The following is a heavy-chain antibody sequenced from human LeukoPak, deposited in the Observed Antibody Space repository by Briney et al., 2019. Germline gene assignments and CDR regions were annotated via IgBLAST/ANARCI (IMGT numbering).Heavy chain of an antibody. CDR2: ISWNSGSI. V-gene: IGHV3-9*01. CDR1: GFTFDDYA. J-gene: IGHJ4*02. CDR3: AKDLGPGSMATSPGFDY. D-gene: IGHD5-24*01. Sequence: PGGSLRLSCAASGFTFDDYAMHWVRQAPEKGLEWVSGISWNSGSIGYADSVKGRFTISRDNAKTSLYLQMNSLRAEDTALYYCAKDLGPGSMATSPGFDYWGQGTLVTVS.